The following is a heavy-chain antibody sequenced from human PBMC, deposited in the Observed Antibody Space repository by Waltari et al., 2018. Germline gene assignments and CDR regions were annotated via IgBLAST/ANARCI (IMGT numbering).Heavy chain of an antibody. CDR1: GFTSSDHY. V-gene: IGHV3-72*01. J-gene: IGHJ3*02. CDR2: TRDKANSYTT. CDR3: AKYAFDI. Sequence: EVQLVGSGGGLVQPGGSLRLSCAASGFTSSDHYMDWVRQAPGKGLEWVGRTRDKANSYTTEYAASVKGRFTISRDDSKNSLYLQMNSLKTEDTAVYYCAKYAFDIWGQGTMVTVSS.